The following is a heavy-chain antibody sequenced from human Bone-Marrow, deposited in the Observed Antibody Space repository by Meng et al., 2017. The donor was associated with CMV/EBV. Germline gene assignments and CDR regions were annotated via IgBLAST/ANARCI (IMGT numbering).Heavy chain of an antibody. CDR3: ARGRYPVVVIADVPGGI. CDR1: GYTFTSYY. Sequence: ASVKVSCKASGYTFTSYYMHWVRQAPGQGLEWMGIINPSGGSTSYAQKFQGRVTMTRDTSTSTVYMELSSLRSEDTAVYYCARGRYPVVVIADVPGGIWVQGTMVTVS. CDR2: INPSGGST. V-gene: IGHV1-46*01. D-gene: IGHD2-21*01. J-gene: IGHJ3*02.